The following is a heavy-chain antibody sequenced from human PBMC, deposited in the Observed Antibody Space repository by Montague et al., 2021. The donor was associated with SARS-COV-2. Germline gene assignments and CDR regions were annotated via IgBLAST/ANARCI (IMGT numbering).Heavy chain of an antibody. J-gene: IGHJ3*02. Sequence: SETLSLTCTVSVGSISSSSYYWGWIRPPPGKGLEWIGSIYYSGSTYYNPSLKSRVTISVDTSKNQFSLKLSSVTAADTAVYYCASTTVAGAIVFDIWGQGTLVTVSS. V-gene: IGHV4-39*01. CDR1: VGSISSSSYY. D-gene: IGHD6-19*01. CDR2: IYYSGST. CDR3: ASTTVAGAIVFDI.